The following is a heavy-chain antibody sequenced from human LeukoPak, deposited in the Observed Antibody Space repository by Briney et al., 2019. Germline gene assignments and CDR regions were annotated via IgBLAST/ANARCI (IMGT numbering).Heavy chain of an antibody. V-gene: IGHV3-9*02. CDR3: AKAGSFYYYYGMDV. CDR2: ISWNSGSI. J-gene: IGHJ6*02. CDR1: RFTPDDYA. Sequence: PGGTLRLSRAPSRFTPDDYAMHSVRRTPRRSLERGSGISWNSGSIGYADSVKGRFTISRDNAKNSLYLQMNSLRAEDTALYYCAKAGSFYYYYGMDVWGQGTTVTVSS.